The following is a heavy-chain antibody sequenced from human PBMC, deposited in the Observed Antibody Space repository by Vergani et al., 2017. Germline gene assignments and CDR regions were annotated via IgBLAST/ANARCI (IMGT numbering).Heavy chain of an antibody. CDR2: IYTSGST. Sequence: QVQLQESGPGLVKPSQTLSLTCTVSGRSLSSGNYYWSWIRQPAGKGLEWIGRIYTSGSTNYNPSLKSRVTISVDTSKNQFSLKLSSVTAADTAVYYCARRRDDAFDIWGQGTMVTVSS. CDR3: ARRRDDAFDI. J-gene: IGHJ3*02. CDR1: GRSLSSGNYY. V-gene: IGHV4-61*02.